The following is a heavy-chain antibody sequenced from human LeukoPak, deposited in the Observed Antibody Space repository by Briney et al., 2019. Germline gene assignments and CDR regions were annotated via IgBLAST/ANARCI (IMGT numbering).Heavy chain of an antibody. Sequence: GGSLRLSCAASGFTVSSNYMSWVRQAPGKGLEWVSVIYSGGSTYYADSVKGRFTISRDNSKNSLYLQMNSLRTEDTALYYCATWAFYHGLDVWGQGTTVTVSS. CDR2: IYSGGST. D-gene: IGHD2/OR15-2a*01. V-gene: IGHV3-53*05. CDR3: ATWAFYHGLDV. CDR1: GFTVSSNY. J-gene: IGHJ6*02.